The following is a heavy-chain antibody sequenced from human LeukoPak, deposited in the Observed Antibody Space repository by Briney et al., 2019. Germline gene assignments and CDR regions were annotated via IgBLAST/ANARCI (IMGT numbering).Heavy chain of an antibody. CDR1: GGSISSGDYY. V-gene: IGHV4-30-4*01. D-gene: IGHD5-12*01. J-gene: IGHJ4*02. CDR2: IYYSGST. Sequence: SETLSLTCAVSGGSISSGDYYWSWIRQPPGKGLEWIGYIYYSGSTYYNPSLKSRVTISVDTSKNQFSLKLSSVTAADTAVYYCARERGYSGYGDYRGQGTLVTVSS. CDR3: ARERGYSGYGDY.